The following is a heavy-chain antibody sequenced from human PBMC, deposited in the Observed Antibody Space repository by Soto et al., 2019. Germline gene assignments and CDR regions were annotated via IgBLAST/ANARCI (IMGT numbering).Heavy chain of an antibody. CDR1: GFTFSSYS. V-gene: IGHV3-21*01. Sequence: GGSLRLSCAASGFTFSSYSMNWVRQAPGKGLEWVSSISSSSSYIYYADSVKGRFTISRDNAKNSLYLQMNSLRAEDTAVYYCARVPIAVAGTVYDYWGQGTLVTVSS. D-gene: IGHD6-19*01. J-gene: IGHJ4*02. CDR2: ISSSSSYI. CDR3: ARVPIAVAGTVYDY.